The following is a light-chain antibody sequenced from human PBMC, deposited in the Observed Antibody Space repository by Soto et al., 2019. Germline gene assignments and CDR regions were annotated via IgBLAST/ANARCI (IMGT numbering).Light chain of an antibody. CDR3: QQYNSWTLT. CDR2: DAS. CDR1: DGFGRS. V-gene: IGKV3-11*01. J-gene: IGKJ4*01. Sequence: IVLTQSPVSLSLSPGERATLSCRASDGFGRSLAWFQQRPGQAPRLLIYDASNRATGIPARFSGSGSGTDFTLTISRLEPQDFAVYYCQQYNSWTLTFGGGIKVDXK.